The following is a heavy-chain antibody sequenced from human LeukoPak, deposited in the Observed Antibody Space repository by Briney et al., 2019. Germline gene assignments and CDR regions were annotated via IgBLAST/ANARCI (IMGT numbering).Heavy chain of an antibody. J-gene: IGHJ4*02. CDR2: ISGSGGST. Sequence: GGSLRLSCAASGFTFSSYAMSWVRQAPGKGLEWVSAISGSGGSTYYADSVKGRFTISRDNSKNTLYLQMNSLRAEDTAVYYCAKDHSSWYEGLYYFDYWGQGTLVTVSS. D-gene: IGHD6-13*01. V-gene: IGHV3-23*01. CDR1: GFTFSSYA. CDR3: AKDHSSWYEGLYYFDY.